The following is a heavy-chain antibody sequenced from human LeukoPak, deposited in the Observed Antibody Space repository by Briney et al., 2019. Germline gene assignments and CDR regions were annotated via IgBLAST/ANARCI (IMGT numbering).Heavy chain of an antibody. V-gene: IGHV3-21*01. CDR2: ISSSSSYI. Sequence: GGSLRLSCAASGFTFSSYSMNWVRQAPGKGLEWVSSISSSSSYIYYADSVKGRFTISRDNAKNSLYLQMNSLRAEDTAVYYCARPAPHDYYGMDAWGKGTTVTVSS. J-gene: IGHJ6*04. CDR3: ARPAPHDYYGMDA. CDR1: GFTFSSYS.